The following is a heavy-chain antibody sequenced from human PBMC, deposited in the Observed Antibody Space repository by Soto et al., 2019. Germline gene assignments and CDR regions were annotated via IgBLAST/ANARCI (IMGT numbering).Heavy chain of an antibody. CDR1: GYTFTSYD. CDR3: AITHLRFGEHHY. V-gene: IGHV1-8*01. D-gene: IGHD3-10*01. CDR2: MNPNSGNT. J-gene: IGHJ4*02. Sequence: QVQLVQSGAEVKKPGASVKVSCKASGYTFTSYDINWVRQATGQGLEWMGWMNPNSGNTGYAQKFQGXVPSPRXXSISTAYMELSSLRSEDTAVYYCAITHLRFGEHHYWGQGTLVTVSS.